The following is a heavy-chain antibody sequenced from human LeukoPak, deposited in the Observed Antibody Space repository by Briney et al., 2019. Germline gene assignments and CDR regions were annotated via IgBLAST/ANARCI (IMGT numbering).Heavy chain of an antibody. D-gene: IGHD3-22*01. CDR1: GGTFSSYA. CDR3: ATPPYYYDSSGYYFGY. Sequence: ASVKVSCKASGGTFSSYAISWVRQAPGQGLEWMGGIIPIFGTANYAQKFQGRVTITADESTSTAYMELSSLRSEDTAVYYCATPPYYYDSSGYYFGYWGQGTLVTVSS. V-gene: IGHV1-69*13. J-gene: IGHJ4*02. CDR2: IIPIFGTA.